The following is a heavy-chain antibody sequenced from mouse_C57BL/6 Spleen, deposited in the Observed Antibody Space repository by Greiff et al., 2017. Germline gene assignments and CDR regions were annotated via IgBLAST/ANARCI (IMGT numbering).Heavy chain of an antibody. CDR3: ARWGVTTDYYAMDY. V-gene: IGHV1-50*01. CDR2: IDPSDSYT. Sequence: QVQLQQPGAELVKPGASVKLSCKASGYTFTSYWMQWVKQRPGQGLEWIGEIDPSDSYTNYNQKFKGKATLTVDTSSSTAYMQLSSLTSEDSAVYYCARWGVTTDYYAMDYWGQGTSVTVSS. CDR1: GYTFTSYW. D-gene: IGHD2-2*01. J-gene: IGHJ4*01.